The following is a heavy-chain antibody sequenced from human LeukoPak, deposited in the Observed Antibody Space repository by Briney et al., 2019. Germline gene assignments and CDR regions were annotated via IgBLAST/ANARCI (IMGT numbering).Heavy chain of an antibody. Sequence: SETLSLTCAVYGGSFSGYYWSWIRQPPGKGLEWIGEINHSGSTNYNPSLKSRVTISVDTSKNQFSLKLSSVTAADTAVYYCARRSRYYYYIDVWGKGTTVTVSS. CDR3: ARRSRYYYYIDV. CDR2: INHSGST. CDR1: GGSFSGYY. V-gene: IGHV4-34*01. J-gene: IGHJ6*03.